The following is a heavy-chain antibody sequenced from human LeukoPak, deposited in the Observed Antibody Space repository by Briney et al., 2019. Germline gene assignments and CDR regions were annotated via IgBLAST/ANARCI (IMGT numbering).Heavy chain of an antibody. V-gene: IGHV1-3*01. CDR3: ARDPAYCSSTSCYTEFDY. D-gene: IGHD2-2*02. CDR2: INAGKGNT. Sequence: ASVKVSCKASGYTFTSYAMHWVRQAPGQRLEWMGWINAGKGNTKYSQKFQGRVTITRDTSASTAYMELSSLRSEDTAVYYCARDPAYCSSTSCYTEFDYWGQGTLVTVSS. CDR1: GYTFTSYA. J-gene: IGHJ4*02.